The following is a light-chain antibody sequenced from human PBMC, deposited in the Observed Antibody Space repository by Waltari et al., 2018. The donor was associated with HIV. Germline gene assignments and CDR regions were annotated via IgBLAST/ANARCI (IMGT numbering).Light chain of an antibody. CDR1: QRVTTN. J-gene: IGKJ1*01. CDR3: QQYNTWPQT. CDR2: GTS. V-gene: IGKV3-15*01. Sequence: DIEMTQSPATLSVSPGERVHLSCRATQRVTTNLAWYQQKPGQAPRLLNYGTSTSATGCPGRFSGSGSGTEFTLTISSLQSEDFAVYYCQQYNTWPQTFGQGTRVEI.